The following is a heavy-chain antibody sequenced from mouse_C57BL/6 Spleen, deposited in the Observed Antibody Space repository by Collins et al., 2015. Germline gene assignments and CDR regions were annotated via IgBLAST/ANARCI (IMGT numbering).Heavy chain of an antibody. CDR2: IYPGSGST. J-gene: IGHJ3*01. Sequence: LQQPGSELVRPGASVKLSCKASGYTFTSYWMHWVKQRPGQGLEWIGNIYPGSGSTNYDEKFKSKATLTVDTSSSTAYMQLSSLTSEDSAVYYCTRKGRFAYWGQGTLVTVSA. CDR1: GYTFTSYW. CDR3: TRKGRFAY. V-gene: IGHV1S22*01.